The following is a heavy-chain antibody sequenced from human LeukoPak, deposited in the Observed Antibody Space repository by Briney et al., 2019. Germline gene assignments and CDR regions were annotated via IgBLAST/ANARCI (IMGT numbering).Heavy chain of an antibody. J-gene: IGHJ4*02. CDR2: ISSSSSYI. Sequence: GGSLRLSCAASGFTFSSYSMNWVRQAPGKGLEWVSSISSSSSYIYYADSVKGRFTISRDNAKNSLYQQMNSLRAEDTAVYYCARLLGFIVGATGDDYWGQGTLVTVSS. CDR1: GFTFSSYS. D-gene: IGHD1-26*01. V-gene: IGHV3-21*01. CDR3: ARLLGFIVGATGDDY.